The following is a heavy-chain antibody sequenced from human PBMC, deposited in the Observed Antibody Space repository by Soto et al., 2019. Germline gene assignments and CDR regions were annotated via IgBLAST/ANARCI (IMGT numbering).Heavy chain of an antibody. CDR1: GFTFSDYY. D-gene: IGHD1-7*01. V-gene: IGHV3-11*01. CDR2: ISSSGSTI. CDR3: ARVELELRDVPGMLVDI. Sequence: GGSLRLSCAASGFTFSDYYMSWIRQAPGKGLEWVSYISSSGSTIYYADSVKGRFTISRDNAKNSLYLQMNSLRAEATAVYYCARVELELRDVPGMLVDIWGQGTMVTVSS. J-gene: IGHJ3*02.